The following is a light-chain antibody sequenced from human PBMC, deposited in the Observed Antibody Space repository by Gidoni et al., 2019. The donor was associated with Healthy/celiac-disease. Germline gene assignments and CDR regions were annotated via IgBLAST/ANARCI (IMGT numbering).Light chain of an antibody. CDR3: QQRSNWPPGYT. Sequence: IVLTQSTATLSLSPGERATLSSRASQSVSSYLAWYQQKPGQAPRLLIYDASNTATGIPARFSGSGSGTDVTLTISSLEAEDFAVYYCQQRSNWPPGYTFGQGTKLEIK. CDR1: QSVSSY. J-gene: IGKJ2*01. CDR2: DAS. V-gene: IGKV3-11*01.